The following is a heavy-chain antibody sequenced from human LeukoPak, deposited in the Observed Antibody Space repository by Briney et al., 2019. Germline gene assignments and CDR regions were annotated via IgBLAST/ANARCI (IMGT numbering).Heavy chain of an antibody. Sequence: VASVKVSCKASGYTFTGYYMHWVRQAPGQGLEWMGWINPNSGGTNYAQKFQGRVTITRDTSISTAYMELSRLRSDDTAVYYCARSDYYYYYMDVWGKGTTVTVSS. CDR1: GYTFTGYY. V-gene: IGHV1-2*02. J-gene: IGHJ6*03. CDR2: INPNSGGT. CDR3: ARSDYYYYYMDV.